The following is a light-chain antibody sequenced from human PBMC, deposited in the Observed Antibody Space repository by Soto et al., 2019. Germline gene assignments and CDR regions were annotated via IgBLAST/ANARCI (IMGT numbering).Light chain of an antibody. CDR1: QSISSW. J-gene: IGKJ1*01. V-gene: IGKV1-5*03. Sequence: DIQMTQSPSTLSASVGDRVTITCRASQSISSWLAWYQQKPGKAPKLLIYKASSLESGVPSRFSGSRSGTEFTLTISSLQPDDVATYYCQQYNSYALTFGQGTKVEIK. CDR2: KAS. CDR3: QQYNSYALT.